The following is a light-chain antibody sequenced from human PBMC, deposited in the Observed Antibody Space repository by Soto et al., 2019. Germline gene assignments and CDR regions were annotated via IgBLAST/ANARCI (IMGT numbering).Light chain of an antibody. J-gene: IGKJ1*01. Sequence: EIVMTQSPATLSVSPGERATLSCRASQSVSSDLAWYQQKPGQAPRFLISGASTRATGIPARFSGSGSGTEFTHTISSLQSEDFAVYYCQQYNNWPWTFGQGTKV. V-gene: IGKV3-15*01. CDR2: GAS. CDR3: QQYNNWPWT. CDR1: QSVSSD.